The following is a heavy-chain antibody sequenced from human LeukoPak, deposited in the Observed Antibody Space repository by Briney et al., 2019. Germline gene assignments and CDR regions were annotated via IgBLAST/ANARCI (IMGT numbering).Heavy chain of an antibody. J-gene: IGHJ4*02. CDR1: GFTFRNYA. V-gene: IGHV3-30*07. D-gene: IGHD3-22*01. CDR3: ARGRPYYYDSSGTEGLADY. Sequence: GGSLRLSCAASGFTFRNYAIHWVRQAPGKGLEWVAVVSYDGSYKDYADSVKGRFTISRDNAKNSLYLQMNSLRAEDTAVYYCARGRPYYYDSSGTEGLADYWGQGTLVTVSS. CDR2: VSYDGSYK.